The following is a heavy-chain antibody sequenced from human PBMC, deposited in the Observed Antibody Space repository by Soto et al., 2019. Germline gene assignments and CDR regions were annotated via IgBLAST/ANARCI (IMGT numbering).Heavy chain of an antibody. CDR2: ISYDGSNK. J-gene: IGHJ6*02. Sequence: QVQLVESGGGVVQPGRSLRLSGAASGFTFSSYAMHWVRQAPGKGLEWVAVISYDGSNKYYADSVKGRFTISRDNSKNTLYLQMNSLRAEDAAVYYCARGGPLRAAVAGRLRLPNYYGMDVWGQGTTVTVSS. V-gene: IGHV3-30-3*01. D-gene: IGHD6-19*01. CDR1: GFTFSSYA. CDR3: ARGGPLRAAVAGRLRLPNYYGMDV.